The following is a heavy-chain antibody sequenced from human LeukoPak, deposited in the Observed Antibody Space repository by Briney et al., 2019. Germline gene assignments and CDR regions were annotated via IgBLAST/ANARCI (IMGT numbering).Heavy chain of an antibody. CDR2: MNPNSGNT. V-gene: IGHV1-8*01. CDR1: GYTFTSYD. J-gene: IGHJ5*02. CDR3: ARGGGGYCSSTSCYGRVWFDP. D-gene: IGHD2-2*01. Sequence: ASVKVSCKASGYTFTSYDINWVRQATGQGLEWMGWMNPNSGNTGYAQKFQGRVTMTRDTSTSTVYMELSSLRSEDTAVYYCARGGGGYCSSTSCYGRVWFDPWGQGTLVAVSS.